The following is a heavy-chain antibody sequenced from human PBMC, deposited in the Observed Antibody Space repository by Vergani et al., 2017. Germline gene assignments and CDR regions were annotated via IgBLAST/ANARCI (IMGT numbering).Heavy chain of an antibody. J-gene: IGHJ4*02. CDR2: VNPEGTNT. V-gene: IGHV3-21*01. CDR3: ARGLWDCTHIRCSPPSY. Sequence: EVQLVESGGGLVKPGGSLRLSCAASGFTFSSYSMNWVRQAPGKGLVWVSRVNPEGTNTPYADSVKGRFTITRDNAKKSVYLQMNSLRAEDTAMYFCARGLWDCTHIRCSPPSYWGQGTQVTVSS. CDR1: GFTFSSYS. D-gene: IGHD2-8*01.